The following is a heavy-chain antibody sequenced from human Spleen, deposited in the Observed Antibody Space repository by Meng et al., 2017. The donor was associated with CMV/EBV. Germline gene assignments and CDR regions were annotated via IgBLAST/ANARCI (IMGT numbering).Heavy chain of an antibody. CDR3: ARSLIGAAYVPFYYYGLDV. V-gene: IGHV4-61*01. CDR2: IYYSGST. J-gene: IGHJ6*02. Sequence: SETLSLTCTVSGASVSSGNYYWSWIRQPPGKGLEWIGYIYYSGSTNYNPSLKSRVTISVDTSKNQFSLKLSSVTAADTAVYYCARSLIGAAYVPFYYYGLDVWGHGTTVTVSS. CDR1: GASVSSGNYY. D-gene: IGHD6-13*01.